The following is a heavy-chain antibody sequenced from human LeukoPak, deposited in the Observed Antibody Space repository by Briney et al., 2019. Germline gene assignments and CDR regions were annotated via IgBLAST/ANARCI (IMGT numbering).Heavy chain of an antibody. D-gene: IGHD5/OR15-5a*01. CDR1: GFTFSSYS. CDR3: ARVRTPGTVYHLDC. Sequence: PGGSLRLSCAASGFTFSSYSMNWVRQAPGKGLEWISFISSTSNTIYYADSVKGRFTISRDEAKNSLYLQMNNLRAEDTAVYYCARVRTPGTVYHLDCWGQGTLVTVSS. CDR2: ISSTSNTI. J-gene: IGHJ4*02. V-gene: IGHV3-48*01.